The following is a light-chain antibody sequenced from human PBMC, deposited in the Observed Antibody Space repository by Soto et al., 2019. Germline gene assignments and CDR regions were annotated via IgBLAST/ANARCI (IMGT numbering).Light chain of an antibody. CDR1: QSIGANF. V-gene: IGKV3D-20*02. J-gene: IGKJ4*01. Sequence: EVVLTQSPGTLSLSPGEGATLSCRTSQSIGANFLAWYQQRRGQAPRLLIYGASNRATDVPDRFSGGGSGTDFTLTISSLEPADFAVYYCQQRSDWPSTFGGGTKVEIK. CDR2: GAS. CDR3: QQRSDWPST.